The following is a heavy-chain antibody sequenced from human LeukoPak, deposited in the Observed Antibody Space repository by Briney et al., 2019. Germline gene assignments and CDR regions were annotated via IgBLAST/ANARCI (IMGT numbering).Heavy chain of an antibody. CDR2: INPDGSQG. V-gene: IGHV3-7*01. CDR1: GLTFSNSY. CDR3: ARDPAYGALDI. Sequence: GGSLRLSCEASGLTFSNSYMSWVRQAPGKGLEWVAIINPDGSQGSYVDSVKGRFAISRDNALNSLFLQMNSLSAEDTAVYYCARDPAYGALDIWGQGTTVTVPS. D-gene: IGHD2-21*01. J-gene: IGHJ3*02.